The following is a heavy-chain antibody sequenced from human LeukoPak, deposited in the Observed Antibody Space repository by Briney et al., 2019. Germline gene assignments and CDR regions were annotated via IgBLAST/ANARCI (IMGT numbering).Heavy chain of an antibody. CDR3: ARGIAARRSDY. V-gene: IGHV1-2*02. Sequence: ASVKVSCKASGYAFTGYNMHWVRQAPGQGLEWMGWINPNSGGTTYARKFQGRVTMTRDTSISTAYMELSRLRSDDTAVYYCARGIAARRSDYWGQGTLVTVSS. CDR2: INPNSGGT. J-gene: IGHJ4*02. D-gene: IGHD6-6*01. CDR1: GYAFTGYN.